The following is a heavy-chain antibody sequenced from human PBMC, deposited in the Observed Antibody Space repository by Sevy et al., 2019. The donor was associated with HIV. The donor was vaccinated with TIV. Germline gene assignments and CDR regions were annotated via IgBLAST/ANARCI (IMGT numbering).Heavy chain of an antibody. CDR3: AKGLGLYYYYAMDV. J-gene: IGHJ6*02. V-gene: IGHV3-30*02. Sequence: GGSLRLSCAASGFSLTTSDMHWVRQAPGKGLEWVAYVRNDGSNKYYADSVRDRFTISRDNAKKSLFLQMNSLRTEDMALYYCAKGLGLYYYYAMDVWGQGTTVTVSS. CDR1: GFSLTTSD. CDR2: VRNDGSNK.